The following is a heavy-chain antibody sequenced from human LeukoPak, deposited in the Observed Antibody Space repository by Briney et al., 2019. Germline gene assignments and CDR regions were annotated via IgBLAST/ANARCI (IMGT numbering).Heavy chain of an antibody. D-gene: IGHD3-9*01. CDR2: IYYSGST. V-gene: IGHV4-39*01. CDR1: GGSISSSSYY. J-gene: IGHJ4*02. CDR3: ARLTGYYDILTGYRSNPYYFDY. Sequence: SETLSLTCTVSGGSISSSSYYWGWIRQPPGKGLEWIGSIYYSGSTYYNPSLKSRVTISVDTSKNQFSLKLSSVTAADTAVYYCARLTGYYDILTGYRSNPYYFDYWGQGTLVTVSS.